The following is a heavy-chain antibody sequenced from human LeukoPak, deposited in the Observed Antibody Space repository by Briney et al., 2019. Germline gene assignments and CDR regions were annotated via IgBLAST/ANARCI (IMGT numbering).Heavy chain of an antibody. CDR1: GGSISSTSYY. CDR2: IYYTGAT. J-gene: IGHJ4*02. Sequence: SETLSFTCTVSGGSISSTSYYWGWIRQPPGKGLQWIGSIYYTGATYYNPSLKSRLTMSVDTSNNQISLRLSSVTAADTAVYYCARTSVAGVNLDYWGQGTLVTVSS. V-gene: IGHV4-39*01. CDR3: ARTSVAGVNLDY. D-gene: IGHD6-19*01.